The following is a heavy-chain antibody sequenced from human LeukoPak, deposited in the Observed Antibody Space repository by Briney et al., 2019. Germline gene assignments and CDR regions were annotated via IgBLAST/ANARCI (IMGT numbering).Heavy chain of an antibody. V-gene: IGHV4-39*07. CDR1: GGSINSSSYY. Sequence: PSETLSLTCTVSGGSINSSSYYWGWVRQPPGKGLEWIGSMYYRGSTNYNPSLKSRVTISVDTSKNQFSLKLSSVTAADTAVYYCAREYLLGAAAGSEGAFDIWGQGTMVTVSS. CDR2: MYYRGST. D-gene: IGHD6-13*01. CDR3: AREYLLGAAAGSEGAFDI. J-gene: IGHJ3*02.